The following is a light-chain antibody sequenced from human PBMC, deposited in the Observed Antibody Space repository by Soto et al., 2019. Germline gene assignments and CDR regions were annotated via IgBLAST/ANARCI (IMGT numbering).Light chain of an antibody. Sequence: ETVMTQSPATLSVSTGERVTLSCRASQGVGSSLAWYQQKPGQAPRVLIYGASTTAPGIPARFSGSGSETEFILTISSLQSEDFAVYYCQHYDTWPWTFGQGTKVDI. J-gene: IGKJ1*01. CDR2: GAS. CDR1: QGVGSS. CDR3: QHYDTWPWT. V-gene: IGKV3-15*01.